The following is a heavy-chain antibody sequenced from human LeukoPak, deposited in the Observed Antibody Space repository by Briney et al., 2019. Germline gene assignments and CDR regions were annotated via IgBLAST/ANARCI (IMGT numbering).Heavy chain of an antibody. J-gene: IGHJ5*02. CDR2: ISYDGSNK. V-gene: IGHV3-30*04. Sequence: GGSLRLSCSASGFTFRSYAIHWVRQAPGKGLEWVAVISYDGSNKKFADAVKGRFTISRDNSKSTLYLQMNGLRPEDTAVYYCAKDPDKGNCSGGSCYPWGQGTLVTVSS. CDR3: AKDPDKGNCSGGSCYP. D-gene: IGHD2-15*01. CDR1: GFTFRSYA.